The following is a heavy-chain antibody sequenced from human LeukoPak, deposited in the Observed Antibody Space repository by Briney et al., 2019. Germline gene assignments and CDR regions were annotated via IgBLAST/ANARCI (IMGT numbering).Heavy chain of an antibody. Sequence: ASVKVSCKASGYTFTSYDINWVRQATGQGLEWMGWMNPNSGNTGYAQKFQGRVTMTRDTSTSTVYMALSSLRSEDTAVYYCARSPPRDSDAFGIWGQGTMVTVSS. V-gene: IGHV1-8*01. CDR1: GYTFTSYD. D-gene: IGHD2-15*01. CDR2: MNPNSGNT. CDR3: ARSPPRDSDAFGI. J-gene: IGHJ3*02.